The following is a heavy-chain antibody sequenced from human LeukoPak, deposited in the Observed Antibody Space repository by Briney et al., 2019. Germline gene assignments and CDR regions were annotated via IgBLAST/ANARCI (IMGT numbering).Heavy chain of an antibody. D-gene: IGHD3-22*01. Sequence: GGSLRLSCAASGFTFSSYSMNWVRQAPGKGLEWVSSISSSSSYIYYADSVKGRFTISRDNAKNSLYLQMNSLRAEDTAVYYCASVGGYYYFDYWGQGTLVTVSS. J-gene: IGHJ4*02. CDR3: ASVGGYYYFDY. CDR2: ISSSSSYI. CDR1: GFTFSSYS. V-gene: IGHV3-21*01.